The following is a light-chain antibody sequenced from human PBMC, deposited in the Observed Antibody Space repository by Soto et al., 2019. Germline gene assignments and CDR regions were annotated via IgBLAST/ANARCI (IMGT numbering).Light chain of an antibody. CDR3: QQYNNYFRT. V-gene: IGKV1-5*01. Sequence: DIQMTQSPSTLSASVGDRVTITCRASQSINNYLAWYQQRPGVPPKLLIYDASSVESGVPSRFSGSGSGTEFTLTISSLQPDDFATYYCQQYNNYFRTFGQGTKVEIK. CDR2: DAS. J-gene: IGKJ1*01. CDR1: QSINNY.